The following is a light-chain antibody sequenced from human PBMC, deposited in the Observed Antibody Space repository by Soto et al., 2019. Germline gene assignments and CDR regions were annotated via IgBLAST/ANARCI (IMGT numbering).Light chain of an antibody. CDR3: SSYTTISTRYV. J-gene: IGLJ1*01. V-gene: IGLV2-14*01. CDR2: EVS. CDR1: SSDVGNYNY. Sequence: QSVLTQPASVSGSPGQSITISCTGTSSDVGNYNYVSWYQQQPGQAPKLMIFEVSNRPSGVSNRFSGSKSGNTASLTISGLQAEDEADYYCSSYTTISTRYVFGTGTKVTVL.